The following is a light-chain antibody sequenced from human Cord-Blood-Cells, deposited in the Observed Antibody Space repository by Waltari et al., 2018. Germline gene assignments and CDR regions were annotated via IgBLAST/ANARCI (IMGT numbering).Light chain of an antibody. Sequence: QSALTQPASVSGSPGQSITISCTGTRSAVGGYNYVSWYQQHPGKAPKPMIYDVSNRPSGVSNRFSGSKSGNTASLTISGLQAEDEADYYCSSYTSSSTLVVFGGGTKLTVL. J-gene: IGLJ2*01. CDR2: DVS. CDR3: SSYTSSSTLVV. CDR1: RSAVGGYNY. V-gene: IGLV2-14*01.